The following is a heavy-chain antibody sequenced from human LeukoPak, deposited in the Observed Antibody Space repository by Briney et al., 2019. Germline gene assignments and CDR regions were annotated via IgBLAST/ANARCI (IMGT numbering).Heavy chain of an antibody. CDR3: YTTGPYVSGQDAFAI. D-gene: IGHD2/OR15-2a*01. J-gene: IGHJ3*02. CDR2: IYYSES. CDR1: GRSISSTNYH. V-gene: IGHV4-39*01. Sequence: PSDTLSLTCGVCGRSISSTNYHWRSIRQPRGEGPEWIGNIYYSESSYNPSLKSRLTMSIDKSTHQFSLSLSSVTAADTAVYYCYTTGPYVSGQDAFAIWSQGTMVTVAS.